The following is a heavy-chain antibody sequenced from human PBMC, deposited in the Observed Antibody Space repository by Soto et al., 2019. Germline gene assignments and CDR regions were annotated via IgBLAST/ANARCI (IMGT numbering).Heavy chain of an antibody. Sequence: QVQLVQSGGEVAKPGASVKVSYKASGYTFTNYGINWVRQAPGLGLEWMGWINVYNGKTNYAQKFQARVTMTTDTSTNSVYMELRSLRSDDTAVYYCARGPDPTYFDYWGQGTLVIVSS. CDR2: INVYNGKT. V-gene: IGHV1-18*01. CDR3: ARGPDPTYFDY. CDR1: GYTFTNYG. J-gene: IGHJ4*02.